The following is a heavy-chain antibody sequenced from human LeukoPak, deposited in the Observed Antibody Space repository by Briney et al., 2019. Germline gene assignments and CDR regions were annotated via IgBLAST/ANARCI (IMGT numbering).Heavy chain of an antibody. CDR2: ISYDGSNK. CDR3: ARGRVDDY. Sequence: GRSLRLSCAASGFTFSSYAMHWVRQAPGKGLEWVAVISYDGSNKYYADSVKGRFTISRDNSKNTLYLQMNSLRAEDTAVYYCARGRVDDYWGQGTLVTISS. J-gene: IGHJ4*02. V-gene: IGHV3-30-3*01. CDR1: GFTFSSYA.